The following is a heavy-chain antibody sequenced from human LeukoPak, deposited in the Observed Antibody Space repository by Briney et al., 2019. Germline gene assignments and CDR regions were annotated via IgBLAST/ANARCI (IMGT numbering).Heavy chain of an antibody. Sequence: PGGSLRLSCAASGFTFSSYSMNWVRQAPGKGLEWVSSISSSSSYIYYADSVKGRFTISRDNAKNTLYLQMNSLRAEDTAVYYCASVLLWFGEHLWGQGTMVTVSS. CDR1: GFTFSSYS. CDR2: ISSSSSYI. J-gene: IGHJ3*01. V-gene: IGHV3-21*04. CDR3: ASVLLWFGEHL. D-gene: IGHD3-10*01.